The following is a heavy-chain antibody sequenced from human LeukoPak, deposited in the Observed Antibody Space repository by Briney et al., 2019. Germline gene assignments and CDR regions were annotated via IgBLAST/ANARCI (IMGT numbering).Heavy chain of an antibody. V-gene: IGHV3-48*01. J-gene: IGHJ4*02. CDR3: AFPGRGYSGYDNDY. Sequence: PGGSLRLSCAASGFTFSTYNMNWVRQAPGKGLEWVSYISSTGDTTYYADSLKGRFTISRDNAKNSLYLQMNSLRTGDTAVYYCAFPGRGYSGYDNDYWGQGTLVTVSS. CDR2: ISSTGDTT. D-gene: IGHD5-12*01. CDR1: GFTFSTYN.